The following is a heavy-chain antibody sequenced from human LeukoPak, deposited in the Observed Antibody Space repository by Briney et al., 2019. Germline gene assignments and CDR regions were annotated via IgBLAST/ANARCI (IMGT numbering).Heavy chain of an antibody. CDR2: ISTTGDT. CDR1: GFTFSNYD. J-gene: IGHJ4*02. D-gene: IGHD3-22*01. V-gene: IGHV3-13*01. CDR3: ARGNSDSSGYTFDY. Sequence: GGSLRLSCSASGFTFSNYDMHWVRQVTGKGLEWVSAISTTGDTHYPGSVKGRFTISREKAKNSLYLQMSSLRAGDTAVYYCARGNSDSSGYTFDYWGGGTLVTLSS.